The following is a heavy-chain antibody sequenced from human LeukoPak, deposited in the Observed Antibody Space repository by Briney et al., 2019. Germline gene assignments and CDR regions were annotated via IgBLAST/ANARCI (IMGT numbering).Heavy chain of an antibody. CDR1: GFTFSSYA. CDR3: AKDNHLYYYDSSGYFPLDY. D-gene: IGHD3-22*01. CDR2: ISGSGGST. J-gene: IGHJ4*02. Sequence: PGGSLRLSCAASGFTFSSYAMSWVRQAPGKGLEWVSAISGSGGSTYYADSVKGRFTISRDNSKNTLYLQMNSLRAEDTAVYYSAKDNHLYYYDSSGYFPLDYWGQGTLVTVSS. V-gene: IGHV3-23*01.